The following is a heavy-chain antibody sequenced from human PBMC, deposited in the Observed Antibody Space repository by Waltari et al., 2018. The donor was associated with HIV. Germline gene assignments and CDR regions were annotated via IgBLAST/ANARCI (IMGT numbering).Heavy chain of an antibody. CDR1: GFTFSSYW. V-gene: IGHV3-7*04. CDR2: MKQDGREK. CDR3: ARGGFYGSGSKVN. D-gene: IGHD3-10*01. J-gene: IGHJ4*02. Sequence: EVQLVESGGGLVQPGGSLRLSCAASGFTFSSYWMCWVRQAPGKGVEWVANMKQDGREKYYVDSVNGRFTISRDNAENSLYLQMNSLRAEDTAVYYCARGGFYGSGSKVNWGQGTLVTVSS.